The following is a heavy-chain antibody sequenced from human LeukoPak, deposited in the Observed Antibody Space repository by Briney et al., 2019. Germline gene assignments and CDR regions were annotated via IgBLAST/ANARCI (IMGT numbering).Heavy chain of an antibody. V-gene: IGHV4-4*02. J-gene: IGHJ4*02. CDR2: IYHSGST. CDR3: ARDPLKGFGY. Sequence: PSGTLSLTCAVSGGSISSSNWWSWVRQPPGKGLEWIGEIYHSGSTNYNPSLKSRVTMSLDTSKNQISLKLSAVTAADTAVYYCARDPLKGFGYWGQGMLVTVSS. CDR1: GGSISSSNW.